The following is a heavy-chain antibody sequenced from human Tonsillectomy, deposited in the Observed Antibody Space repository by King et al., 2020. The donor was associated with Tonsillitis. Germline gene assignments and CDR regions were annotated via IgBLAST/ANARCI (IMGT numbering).Heavy chain of an antibody. D-gene: IGHD4-17*01. J-gene: IGHJ6*02. CDR2: IWYDGSNK. CDR3: ASDKGYGDYSYYYGMDV. Sequence: VQLVESGGGVVQPGRSLRLSCAASGFTFSSYGMHWVRQAPGKGLEWVAVIWYDGSNKYYADSVKGRFTISRDNSKNTLYLQMNSLRAEDTAVYYCASDKGYGDYSYYYGMDVWGQGTTVTVSS. V-gene: IGHV3-33*01. CDR1: GFTFSSYG.